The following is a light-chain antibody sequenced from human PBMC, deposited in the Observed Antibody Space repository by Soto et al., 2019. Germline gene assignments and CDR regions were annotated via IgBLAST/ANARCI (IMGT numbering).Light chain of an antibody. CDR3: HQYGYSLWT. CDR2: GAS. CDR1: QSVSSSY. Sequence: EIVLTQSPGTLSLSPGERATLSCRASQSVSSSYLAWYQQKPGQAPRLLIYGASSRATGIPDRFSGSGSGTDFTLTISRLEPEDFALYYCHQYGYSLWTFGQGTKVEIK. V-gene: IGKV3-20*01. J-gene: IGKJ1*01.